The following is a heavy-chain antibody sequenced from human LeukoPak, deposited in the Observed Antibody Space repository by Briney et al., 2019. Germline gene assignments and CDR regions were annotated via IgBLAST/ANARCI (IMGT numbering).Heavy chain of an antibody. Sequence: SVKVSCKASGGTFSSYAISWVRQAPGQGLEWMGRIIPILGIANYAQKFQGRVTITADKSTSTAYMELSSLRSEDTAVYYCARDRCSSTSCYTLYGMDVWGQGTTVTVSS. D-gene: IGHD2-2*01. J-gene: IGHJ6*02. CDR2: IIPILGIA. CDR1: GGTFSSYA. CDR3: ARDRCSSTSCYTLYGMDV. V-gene: IGHV1-69*04.